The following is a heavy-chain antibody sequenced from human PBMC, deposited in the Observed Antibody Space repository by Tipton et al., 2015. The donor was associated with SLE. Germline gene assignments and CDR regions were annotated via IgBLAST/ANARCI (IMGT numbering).Heavy chain of an antibody. V-gene: IGHV4-39*07. CDR1: GGSISSSSYY. CDR2: IYHSGST. Sequence: TLSLTCTVSGGSISSSSYYWCWIRQPPGKGLEWIGSIYHSGSTYYNPSLKSRVTISVDTSKNQFSLKLSSVTAADTAVYYCARVDILTGARWGQGTLVTVSS. D-gene: IGHD3-9*01. CDR3: ARVDILTGAR. J-gene: IGHJ4*02.